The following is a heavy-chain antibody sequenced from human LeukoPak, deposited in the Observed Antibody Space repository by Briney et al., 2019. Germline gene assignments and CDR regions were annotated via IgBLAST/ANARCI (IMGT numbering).Heavy chain of an antibody. CDR3: ARGQGDEVFDY. J-gene: IGHJ4*02. Sequence: ASVKVSCKASGYTFTSYDINWVRQAPGQGLEWMGWMNPNSGNTGYAQKFQGRVTITRNTSINTAYMELSSLRSEDTAVYYCARGQGDEVFDYWGQGTLVTVSS. D-gene: IGHD3-16*01. CDR1: GYTFTSYD. V-gene: IGHV1-8*03. CDR2: MNPNSGNT.